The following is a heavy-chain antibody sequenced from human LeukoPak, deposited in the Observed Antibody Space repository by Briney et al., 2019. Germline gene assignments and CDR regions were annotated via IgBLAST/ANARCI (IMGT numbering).Heavy chain of an antibody. Sequence: ASVKVSCKASGYTFTSYDINWVRQATGQGLEWMGWMNPNSGNTGYAQKFQGRVTMTRNTSISTAYMELSSLRSEDTAVYYCARGGYYYGSGSYSLSNAKNYYYYYYMDVWGKGTTVTISS. V-gene: IGHV1-8*01. D-gene: IGHD3-10*01. CDR2: MNPNSGNT. CDR1: GYTFTSYD. CDR3: ARGGYYYGSGSYSLSNAKNYYYYYYMDV. J-gene: IGHJ6*03.